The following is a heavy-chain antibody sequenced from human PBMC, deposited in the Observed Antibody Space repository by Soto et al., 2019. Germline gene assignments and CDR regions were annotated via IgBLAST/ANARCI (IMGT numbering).Heavy chain of an antibody. D-gene: IGHD2-2*01. V-gene: IGHV3-15*01. J-gene: IGHJ4*02. Sequence: EVQLVESGGDLVKPGGSLRISCTASGFTFTNAWMTWVRQVPGKGLEWVGRIKSNADGGTTDYPAPVKGRFTISRDESGNTVYLQMNSLKTDDTAVYYCATDLGRRSSVWFDYWGQGTLVTVSS. CDR1: GFTFTNAW. CDR3: ATDLGRRSSVWFDY. CDR2: IKSNADGGTT.